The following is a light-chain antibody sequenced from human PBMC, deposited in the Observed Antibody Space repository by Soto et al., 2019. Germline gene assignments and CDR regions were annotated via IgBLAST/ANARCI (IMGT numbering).Light chain of an antibody. CDR2: TVS. CDR1: SSDVGANIF. V-gene: IGLV2-14*01. J-gene: IGLJ1*01. Sequence: QLVLTQPASVSGSPGQSITISCTGTSSDVGANIFVSWYQQHPGKVPKLMIYTVSSRPSGVSQRFSGSKSGNTASLTISGLQAEEEADYYCCSFTTDSTYVFGTGTKLTVL. CDR3: CSFTTDSTYV.